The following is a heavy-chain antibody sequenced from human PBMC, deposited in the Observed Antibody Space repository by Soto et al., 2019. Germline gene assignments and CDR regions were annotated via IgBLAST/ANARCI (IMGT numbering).Heavy chain of an antibody. CDR1: GFTFSDYP. V-gene: IGHV3-48*02. D-gene: IGHD2-15*01. Sequence: GSLSLSCAAAGFTFSDYPMNWVRQAPGKGLEWVSSIRTISSSIYFADSVRGRFTISRDNARNSLYLQMTSLRDEDTAVYYCARETPSFDSWGQGTLVTVSS. J-gene: IGHJ4*02. CDR3: ARETPSFDS. CDR2: IRTISSSI.